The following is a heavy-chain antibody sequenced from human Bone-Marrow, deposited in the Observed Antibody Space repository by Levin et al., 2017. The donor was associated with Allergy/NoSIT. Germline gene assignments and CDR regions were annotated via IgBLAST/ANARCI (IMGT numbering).Heavy chain of an antibody. J-gene: IGHJ4*02. Sequence: PGGSLRLSCVTSGFTFSGFWMHWVRQVPGKGLVWVSHINSDGSDTNYADSVKGRFTFSRDNAKNTLYLQRNSLRAEDTGLYYCARGAGSRTSWLDSWGQGTLVTVSS. D-gene: IGHD2-2*01. CDR2: INSDGSDT. V-gene: IGHV3-74*01. CDR1: GFTFSGFW. CDR3: ARGAGSRTSWLDS.